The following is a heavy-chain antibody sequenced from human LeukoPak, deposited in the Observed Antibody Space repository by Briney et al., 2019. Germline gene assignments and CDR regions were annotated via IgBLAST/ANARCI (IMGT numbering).Heavy chain of an antibody. D-gene: IGHD1-26*01. CDR3: ATEKDLLLDS. J-gene: IGHJ5*01. Sequence: ASVKVFCKVSGYSHSELSTHWVRQAPGQGLEWMGGFDPGDDETIYAQKFQGRVTMTEDTSTDTAYLELSSLRSEDTAVYSCATEKDLLLDSWGQGTPVTVSS. CDR2: FDPGDDET. V-gene: IGHV1-24*01. CDR1: GYSHSELS.